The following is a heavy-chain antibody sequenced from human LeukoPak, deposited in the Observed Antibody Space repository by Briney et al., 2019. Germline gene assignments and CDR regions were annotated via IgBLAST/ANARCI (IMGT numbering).Heavy chain of an antibody. Sequence: PSETLSLTCTVSGDSITSGIHYWNWFRQPPGKGLEWIGEINHSGRTNYNPSLKSRVTISVDTSKNQFSLKLSSVTAADTAVYYCARAFYYGSGSHSIDYWGQGTLVTVSS. CDR1: GDSITSGIHY. D-gene: IGHD3-10*01. CDR3: ARAFYYGSGSHSIDY. J-gene: IGHJ4*02. CDR2: INHSGRT. V-gene: IGHV4-39*07.